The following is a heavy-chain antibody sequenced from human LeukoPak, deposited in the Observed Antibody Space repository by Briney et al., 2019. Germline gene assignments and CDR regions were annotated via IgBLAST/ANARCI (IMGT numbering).Heavy chain of an antibody. CDR3: ARENDAFDI. CDR2: LYPSGST. J-gene: IGHJ3*02. V-gene: IGHV4-61*01. Sequence: SETLSLTCTGSGGYVSSGSYYWNWIRQPQGKGLEWIGYLYPSGSTHYKPSLKSRVTISVDTSKNQFSLKLSSVTAADTAVYYCARENDAFDICGQGTMVTVSS. CDR1: GGYVSSGSYY.